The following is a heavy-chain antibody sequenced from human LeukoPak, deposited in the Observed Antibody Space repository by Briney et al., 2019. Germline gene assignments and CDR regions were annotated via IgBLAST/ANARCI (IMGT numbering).Heavy chain of an antibody. Sequence: GGSLRLSCAVSGFTFNIYYMSWIRQAPGKGLVWISYIGLHGYPLDYADSVKGRFTISRDNAKNSLYLDMSSLTAEDTAVYYCARKDFSSGSFTYWGQGTLVTVSS. V-gene: IGHV3-11*04. CDR2: IGLHGYPL. CDR1: GFTFNIYY. J-gene: IGHJ4*02. D-gene: IGHD3-22*01. CDR3: ARKDFSSGSFTY.